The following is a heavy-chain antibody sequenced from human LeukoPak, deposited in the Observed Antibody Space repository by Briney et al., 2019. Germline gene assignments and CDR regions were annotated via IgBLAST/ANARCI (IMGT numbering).Heavy chain of an antibody. D-gene: IGHD1-7*01. CDR1: GFTFSSYG. CDR2: IWYDGSNK. J-gene: IGHJ6*03. Sequence: GGSLRLSCAASGFTFSSYGVHWVRQAPGKGLEWVAVIWYDGSNKYYADSVKGRFTISRDNSKNTLYLQMNSLRAEDTAVYYCAKDTTGTTYYYMDVWGKGTTVTVSS. V-gene: IGHV3-33*06. CDR3: AKDTTGTTYYYMDV.